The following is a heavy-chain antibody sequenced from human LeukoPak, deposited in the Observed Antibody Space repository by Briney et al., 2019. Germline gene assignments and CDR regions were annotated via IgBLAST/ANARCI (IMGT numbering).Heavy chain of an antibody. D-gene: IGHD2-2*02. CDR3: AKSYCSSTSCYTDY. CDR1: GFTFSTYA. CDR2: ISYDGSNI. J-gene: IGHJ4*02. V-gene: IGHV3-30-3*02. Sequence: GGSLRLSCTASGFTFSTYAMHWVRQAPGKGLEWVAVISYDGSNIFYADSVKGRFTISRDNSKNTLYLQMNSLRAEDTAVYYCAKSYCSSTSCYTDYWGQGTLVTVSS.